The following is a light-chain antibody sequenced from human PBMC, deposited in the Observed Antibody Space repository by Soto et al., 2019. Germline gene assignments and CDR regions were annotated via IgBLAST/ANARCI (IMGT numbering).Light chain of an antibody. V-gene: IGKV3-11*01. CDR1: QSVSSY. CDR2: DAS. CDR3: QQRSNWRMYT. J-gene: IGKJ2*01. Sequence: EIVLTQSPATLSLSPGERATLSCRASQSVSSYLAWYQQKPGQAPRLLIYDASNSAPGIPARLSGSGSGTDFTLTISSLEPEDVAVYYCQQRSNWRMYTFGQGTKLEIK.